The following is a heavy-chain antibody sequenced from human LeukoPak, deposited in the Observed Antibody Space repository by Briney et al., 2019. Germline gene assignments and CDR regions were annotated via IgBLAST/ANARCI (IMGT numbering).Heavy chain of an antibody. D-gene: IGHD3-16*01. CDR1: GFTFSSYW. J-gene: IGHJ4*02. Sequence: GGSLRLSCAASGFTFSSYWMSWVRQAPGRGLEWVANIKQDGSEKYYVDSVKGRFTISRDSAKNSLYLQMNSLRAEDTAVYYCARVFPDYYYFDYWGQGTLVTVSS. CDR3: ARVFPDYYYFDY. V-gene: IGHV3-7*01. CDR2: IKQDGSEK.